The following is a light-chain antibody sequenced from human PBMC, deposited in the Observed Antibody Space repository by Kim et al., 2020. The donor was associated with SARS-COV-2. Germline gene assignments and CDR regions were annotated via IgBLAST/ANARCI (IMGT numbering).Light chain of an antibody. CDR1: KLGDKY. CDR2: QDS. Sequence: SYELTQPPSVSVSPGQTASITCSGDKLGDKYACWYQQKPGQSPVLVIYQDSKRPSGIPERFSGSNSGNTATLTISGTQAMDEADYYCQAWDSSPQVVFGGGTQLTVL. V-gene: IGLV3-1*01. CDR3: QAWDSSPQVV. J-gene: IGLJ2*01.